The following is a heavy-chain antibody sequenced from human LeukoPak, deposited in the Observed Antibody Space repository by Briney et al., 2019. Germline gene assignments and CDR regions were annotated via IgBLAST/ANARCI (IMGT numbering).Heavy chain of an antibody. CDR2: ISYDGSNK. J-gene: IGHJ3*02. V-gene: IGHV3-30*04. CDR1: GFTFSSYA. Sequence: QAGGSLRLSCAASGFTFSSYAMHWVRQAPGKGLEWVAVISYDGSNKYYADSVKGRFTISRDNSKNTLYLQMNSLRAEDTAVYYCARELRSGYYKFRAFDIWGQGTMVTVSS. CDR3: ARELRSGYYKFRAFDI. D-gene: IGHD3-3*01.